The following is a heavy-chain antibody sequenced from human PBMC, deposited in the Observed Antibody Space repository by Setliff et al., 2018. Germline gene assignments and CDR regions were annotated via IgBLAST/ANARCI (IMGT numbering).Heavy chain of an antibody. D-gene: IGHD3-3*01. V-gene: IGHV4-38-2*02. CDR2: MYHSGST. Sequence: PSETLSLTCAVSGYSISSDYYWGWIRQPPGKGLEWIGSMYHSGSTYYNPSLKSRVTISVDTSKNQFSLKLSSVTAADTAVYYCAREPWYYNFWSGYTRDYFDYWGQGTLVTVSS. CDR1: GYSISSDYY. J-gene: IGHJ4*02. CDR3: AREPWYYNFWSGYTRDYFDY.